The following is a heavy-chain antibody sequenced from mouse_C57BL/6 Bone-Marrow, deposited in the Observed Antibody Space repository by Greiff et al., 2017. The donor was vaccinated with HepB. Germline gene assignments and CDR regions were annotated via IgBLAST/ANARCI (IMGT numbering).Heavy chain of an antibody. CDR1: GFTFSDYG. J-gene: IGHJ2*01. V-gene: IGHV5-15*01. D-gene: IGHD2-1*01. Sequence: DVMLVESGGGLVQPGGSLKLSCAASGFTFSDYGMAWVRQAPRKGPEWVAFISNLAYSIYYADTVTGRFTISRENAKNTLYLEMSSLRSEDTAMYYCARLDYGNYLFDYWGQGTTLTVSS. CDR3: ARLDYGNYLFDY. CDR2: ISNLAYSI.